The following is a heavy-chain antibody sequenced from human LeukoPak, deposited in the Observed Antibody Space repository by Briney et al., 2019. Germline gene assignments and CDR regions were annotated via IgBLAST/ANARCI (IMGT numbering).Heavy chain of an antibody. CDR2: INHSGST. Sequence: SETLSLTCTVSGGAISGYYWSWIRQPPGKGLEWIGEINHSGSTNYNPSLKSRVTISVDTSKNQFSLKLSSVTAADTAVYYCARVAYCGGDCGWFDPWGQGTLVTVSS. V-gene: IGHV4-34*01. CDR3: ARVAYCGGDCGWFDP. D-gene: IGHD2-21*02. J-gene: IGHJ5*02. CDR1: GGAISGYY.